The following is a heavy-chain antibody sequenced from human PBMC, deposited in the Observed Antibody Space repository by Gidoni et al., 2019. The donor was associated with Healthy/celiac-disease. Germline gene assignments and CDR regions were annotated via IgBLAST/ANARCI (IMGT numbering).Heavy chain of an antibody. CDR1: VGPISSSRSY. CDR3: ARVFTTVTTRHWYFDL. CDR2: IYYSGST. Sequence: QLQLQESGPGLVKPSETLSLTCTVSVGPISSSRSYWGWIRQPPGKGVEWIGGIYYSGSTYYNPSLKSRVTISVDTSKNQFSLKLGSVTAADTAVYYCARVFTTVTTRHWYFDLWGRGTLVTVSS. J-gene: IGHJ2*01. V-gene: IGHV4-39*07. D-gene: IGHD4-17*01.